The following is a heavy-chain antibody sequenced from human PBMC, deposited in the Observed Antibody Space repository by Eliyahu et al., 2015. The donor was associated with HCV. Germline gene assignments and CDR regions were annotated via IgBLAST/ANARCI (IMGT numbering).Heavy chain of an antibody. V-gene: IGHV4-31*03. D-gene: IGHD3-10*01. CDR2: IYYSGST. J-gene: IGHJ4*02. CDR1: GGSINSGDYF. Sequence: QVQLQESGPGLVKPSQTLSLTCTASGGSINSGDYFWGWIRQHPGKGXEWXGDIYYSGSTYYNPSLKSRVTISIDTSKNQFSLRLSSVTAADTAVYYCARSTMVRGIIITLSRGYFDYWGQGNLVTVSS. CDR3: ARSTMVRGIIITLSRGYFDY.